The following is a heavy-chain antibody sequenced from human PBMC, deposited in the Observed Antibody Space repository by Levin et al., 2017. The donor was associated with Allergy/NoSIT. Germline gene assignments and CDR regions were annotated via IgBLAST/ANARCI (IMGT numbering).Heavy chain of an antibody. CDR2: ISGSGGST. V-gene: IGHV3-23*01. CDR1: GFTFSSYA. D-gene: IGHD6-19*01. J-gene: IGHJ4*02. Sequence: PGGSLRLSCAASGFTFSSYAMSWVRQAPGKGLEWVSAISGSGGSTYYADSVKGRFTISRDNSKNTLYLQMNSLRAEDTAVYYCAKDHSGKIAVAGRIDYWGQGTLVTVSS. CDR3: AKDHSGKIAVAGRIDY.